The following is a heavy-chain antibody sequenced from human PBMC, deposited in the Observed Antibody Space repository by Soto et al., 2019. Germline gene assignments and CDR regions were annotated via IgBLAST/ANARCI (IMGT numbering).Heavy chain of an antibody. CDR3: AGAYRSYYMDV. J-gene: IGHJ6*03. Sequence: GGSLRLSCAASGFTFSTYAMTWVRQAPGKGLEWVSCISVSGGSTNYADSVKGRFTISRDNSKNTLYLQMNSLRAEDTAVYYCAGAYRSYYMDVWGKGTTVTVSS. CDR1: GFTFSTYA. V-gene: IGHV3-23*01. CDR2: ISVSGGST. D-gene: IGHD3-16*01.